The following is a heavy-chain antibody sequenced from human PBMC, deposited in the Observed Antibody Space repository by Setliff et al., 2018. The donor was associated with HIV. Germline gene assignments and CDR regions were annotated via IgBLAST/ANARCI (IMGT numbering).Heavy chain of an antibody. CDR1: GGSISSSSYY. CDR2: IYYSGST. J-gene: IGHJ4*02. D-gene: IGHD3-3*01. V-gene: IGHV4-39*01. Sequence: PSETLSLTCTVSGGSISSSSYYWGWIRQPPGNGLEWIGSIYYSGSTYYNPSLKSRVTISVDTSKNQFSLKLSSVTAADTAVYYCASPVLLESLLYYFDSWGRGTLVTVSS. CDR3: ASPVLLESLLYYFDS.